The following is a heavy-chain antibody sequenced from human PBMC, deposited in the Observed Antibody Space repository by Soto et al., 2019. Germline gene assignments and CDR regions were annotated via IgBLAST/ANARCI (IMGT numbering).Heavy chain of an antibody. CDR2: ISGSGATT. V-gene: IGHV3-23*01. CDR1: GFTFDTYA. Sequence: GGSLRLSCAASGFTFDTYAISWVRQAPGRGLEWVSAISGSGATTYYADAVKGRFTISRGNSKNTLYLHIGSLRVDDTAIYYCATGTASYYFDSWGQGAPVTVSS. CDR3: ATGTASYYFDS. J-gene: IGHJ4*02.